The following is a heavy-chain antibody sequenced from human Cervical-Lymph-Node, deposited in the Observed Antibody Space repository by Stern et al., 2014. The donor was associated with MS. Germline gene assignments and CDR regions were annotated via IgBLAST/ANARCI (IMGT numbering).Heavy chain of an antibody. CDR3: ARIKQSVPAGYFDY. Sequence: VQLVESCPGLVKPSETLSLTCTVSGGSVNSGSYYWSWIRQPPGKGLEWIGYIYYSGTTSYNPSLTSRVTILIDTSKTQFSLKVSSVTAADTAVYYCARIKQSVPAGYFDYWGPGTLVSVSS. V-gene: IGHV4-61*01. CDR1: GGSVNSGSYY. D-gene: IGHD6-6*01. J-gene: IGHJ4*02. CDR2: IYYSGTT.